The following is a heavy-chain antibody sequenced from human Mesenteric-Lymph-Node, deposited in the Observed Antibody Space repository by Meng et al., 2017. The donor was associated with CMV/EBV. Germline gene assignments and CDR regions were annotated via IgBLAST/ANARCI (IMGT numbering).Heavy chain of an antibody. D-gene: IGHD6-19*01. CDR3: ARVLEYSSGWYKRGYYYGMDV. CDR2: ISSSSSYI. Sequence: GESLKISCAASGFTFSSFWMTWVRQAPGKGLEWVSSISSSSSYIYYADSVKGRFTISRDNAKNSLYLQMNSLRAEDTAVYYCARVLEYSSGWYKRGYYYGMDVWGQGTTVTVSS. J-gene: IGHJ6*02. CDR1: GFTFSSFW. V-gene: IGHV3-21*01.